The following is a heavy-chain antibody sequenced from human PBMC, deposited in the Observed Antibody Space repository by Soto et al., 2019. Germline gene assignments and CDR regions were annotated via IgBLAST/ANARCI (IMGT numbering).Heavy chain of an antibody. CDR1: GGSISSYY. D-gene: IGHD2-15*01. CDR3: ARACSGGSCYLY. V-gene: IGHV4-59*01. J-gene: IGHJ4*02. Sequence: SETLSLTCTVSGGSISSYYWSWIRQPPGKGLEWIGYFYYSGSTNYNPSLKSRVTISVDTSKNQFSLKLSSVTAADTAVYYCARACSGGSCYLYWGQGTLVTVSS. CDR2: FYYSGST.